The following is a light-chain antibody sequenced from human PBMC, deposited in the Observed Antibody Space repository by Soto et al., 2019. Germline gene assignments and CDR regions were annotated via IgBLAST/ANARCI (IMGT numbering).Light chain of an antibody. Sequence: QSVLTQPPSMSAAPGQMVAISCSGTSSNIGDNSVSWYQHFPGTAPKVLIYDNNRRPSGIPDRFSGSKSGTSATLTIIGLQTGDDADYYCATWDSALSAGVFGGGTKLTVL. CDR1: SSNIGDNS. J-gene: IGLJ3*02. CDR3: ATWDSALSAGV. V-gene: IGLV1-51*01. CDR2: DNN.